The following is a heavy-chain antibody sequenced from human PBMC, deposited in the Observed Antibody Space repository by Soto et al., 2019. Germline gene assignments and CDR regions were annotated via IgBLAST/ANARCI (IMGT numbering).Heavy chain of an antibody. V-gene: IGHV4-31*03. J-gene: IGHJ4*02. CDR2: IHYTGST. CDR3: ARARRDGYSYFDS. Sequence: QVQLQESGPGLVMPSQTLSLTCTVSGGSTSSGGYYWSWIRQHPGKGLEWIGYIHYTGSTYYNPSLKSRVTISADTSKNQFSLKVNSVTAADTAVYYCARARRDGYSYFDSWGQGTLVTVPS. D-gene: IGHD4-4*01. CDR1: GGSTSSGGYY.